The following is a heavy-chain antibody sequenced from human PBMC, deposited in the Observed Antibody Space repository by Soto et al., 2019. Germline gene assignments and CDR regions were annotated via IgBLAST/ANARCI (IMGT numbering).Heavy chain of an antibody. CDR1: GGSISGYY. Sequence: SETLPLTCTVSGGSISGYYWSWIRQPAGKGLEWIGRVYSSGSTHYGPSLKSRVTMSVDTSKKQLSLKLSSVTAADTAVYYCARGLLFYDSDGFSWDDAFDIWGQGTMVTVSS. J-gene: IGHJ3*02. CDR2: VYSSGST. CDR3: ARGLLFYDSDGFSWDDAFDI. D-gene: IGHD3-22*01. V-gene: IGHV4-4*07.